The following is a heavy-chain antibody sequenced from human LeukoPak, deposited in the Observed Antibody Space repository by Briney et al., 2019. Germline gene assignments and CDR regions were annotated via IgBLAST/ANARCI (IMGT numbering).Heavy chain of an antibody. D-gene: IGHD2-2*01. CDR1: GSNFTSYW. J-gene: IGHJ4*02. CDR3: ARHRYCSSTSCLPDY. V-gene: IGHV5-51*01. CDR2: IYPGDSDT. Sequence: GASLEISCKGSGSNFTSYWIGWVRQLPGKGLEWMGIIYPGDSDTRYSPSFQGPVTISADKSISTAYLQWSSLKASDTAMYYCARHRYCSSTSCLPDYWGQGTLVTVSS.